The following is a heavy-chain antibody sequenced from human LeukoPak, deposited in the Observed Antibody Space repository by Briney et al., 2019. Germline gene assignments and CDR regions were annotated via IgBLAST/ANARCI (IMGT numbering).Heavy chain of an antibody. V-gene: IGHV1-18*01. CDR2: ISAYNGNT. D-gene: IGHD1-26*01. J-gene: IGHJ5*02. CDR1: GYTFTSYG. Sequence: ASVKVSCKASGYTFTSYGISWVRQAPGQGLEWMGWISAYNGNTNYAQKLQGRVTMTTDTSTSTAYMELRSLRSDDTAVYYCARLRGGSYYPWSWFDPWGQGTLVTVSS. CDR3: ARLRGGSYYPWSWFDP.